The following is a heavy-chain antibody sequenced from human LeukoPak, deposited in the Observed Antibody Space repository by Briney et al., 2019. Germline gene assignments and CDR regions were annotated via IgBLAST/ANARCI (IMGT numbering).Heavy chain of an antibody. CDR3: TNELPTRGDYFDS. J-gene: IGHJ4*02. CDR2: MRASGSI. V-gene: IGHV3-23*01. D-gene: IGHD3-10*01. Sequence: GGSLRLSCAASGFIFSSHTMAWVRQAPGKGLEWVSTMRASGSINYADSAKGRFTISRDNSKNMLYLQMNSLRGEDTAVYYCTNELPTRGDYFDSWGQGALVTVSP. CDR1: GFIFSSHT.